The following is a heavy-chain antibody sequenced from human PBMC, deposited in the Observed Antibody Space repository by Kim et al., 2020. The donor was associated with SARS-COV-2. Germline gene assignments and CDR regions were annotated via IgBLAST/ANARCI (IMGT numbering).Heavy chain of an antibody. CDR1: GYTFRDHN. CDR2: VNPQTGGS. V-gene: IGHV1-2*06. D-gene: IGHD3-16*02. J-gene: IGHJ3*02. Sequence: ASVKFSCKASGYTFRDHNIHWLRQAPGQGLQWLGRVNPQTGGSNYGEKFQARVTLSRDTSITTVYLELRTLTSDDTAVYYCARARRPTFIVKEIGDAFDIWGQGTTVTVSS. CDR3: ARARRPTFIVKEIGDAFDI.